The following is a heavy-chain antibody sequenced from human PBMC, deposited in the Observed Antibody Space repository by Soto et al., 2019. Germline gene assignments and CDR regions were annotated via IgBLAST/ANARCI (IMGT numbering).Heavy chain of an antibody. CDR3: ARDRLMATAGTARHYFGLDV. V-gene: IGHV4-31*03. Sequence: SETLSLTCTVSGGSIRSGGYYWSWVRQSPRRGLEWIGNIYYSGDTYYNPSLKSRLTISVDTSKNQFSLNLSSVTAADTAVYYCARDRLMATAGTARHYFGLDVWGQGTTVTVSS. D-gene: IGHD5-18*01. J-gene: IGHJ6*02. CDR2: IYYSGDT. CDR1: GGSIRSGGYY.